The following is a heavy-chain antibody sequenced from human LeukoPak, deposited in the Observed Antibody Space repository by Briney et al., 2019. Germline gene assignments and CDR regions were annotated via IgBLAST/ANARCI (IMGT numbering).Heavy chain of an antibody. D-gene: IGHD6-19*01. CDR2: ISSSSSYI. CDR3: ARDIPHSSGWYVGFDY. Sequence: GGSLRLSCAASGFTFSSYSMNWVRQAPGKGLEWVSSISSSSSYIYYADSVKGRFTISRDNAKNSLYLQTNSLRAEDTAVYYCARDIPHSSGWYVGFDYWGQGTLVTVSS. V-gene: IGHV3-21*01. J-gene: IGHJ4*02. CDR1: GFTFSSYS.